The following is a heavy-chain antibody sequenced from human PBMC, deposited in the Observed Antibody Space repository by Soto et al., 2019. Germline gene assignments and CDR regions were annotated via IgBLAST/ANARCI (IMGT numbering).Heavy chain of an antibody. CDR2: IYYSGST. D-gene: IGHD7-27*01. Sequence: SETLSLTCTFSCGSIMNSNYFWGWIRQPPGKGLEWIGSIYYSGSTYYNPSLKSRVTISADTSKNQFSLKLNSVTAADTAVYYCARPPTANLDAFEIWGQGTMVTVSS. CDR1: CGSIMNSNYF. CDR3: ARPPTANLDAFEI. V-gene: IGHV4-39*01. J-gene: IGHJ3*02.